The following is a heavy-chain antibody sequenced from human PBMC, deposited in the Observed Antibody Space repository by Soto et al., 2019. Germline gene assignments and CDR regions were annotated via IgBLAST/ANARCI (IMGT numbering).Heavy chain of an antibody. CDR1: GFTFSSYG. CDR3: AREDYDSSGYSLGFDY. D-gene: IGHD3-22*01. V-gene: IGHV3-33*01. CDR2: IWYDGSNK. J-gene: IGHJ4*02. Sequence: QVQLVESGGGVVQPGRSLRLSCAASGFTFSSYGMHWVRQAPGKGLEWVAVIWYDGSNKYYADSVKGRFTISRDNSKNTLYLQMNSLRAEDTDVYYCAREDYDSSGYSLGFDYWGQGTLVTVSS.